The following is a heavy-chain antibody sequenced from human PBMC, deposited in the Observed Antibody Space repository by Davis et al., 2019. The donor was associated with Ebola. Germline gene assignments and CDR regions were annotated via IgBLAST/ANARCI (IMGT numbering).Heavy chain of an antibody. CDR1: GFTVSTYY. J-gene: IGHJ3*02. V-gene: IGHV3-9*01. Sequence: SLKISCAASGFTVSTYYMSWVRQAPGKGLEWVSGISWNSGSIGYADSVKGRFTISRDNAKNSLYLQMNSLRAEDTALYYCAKDRLVQGVIIRDAFDIWGQGTMVTVSS. D-gene: IGHD3-10*01. CDR3: AKDRLVQGVIIRDAFDI. CDR2: ISWNSGSI.